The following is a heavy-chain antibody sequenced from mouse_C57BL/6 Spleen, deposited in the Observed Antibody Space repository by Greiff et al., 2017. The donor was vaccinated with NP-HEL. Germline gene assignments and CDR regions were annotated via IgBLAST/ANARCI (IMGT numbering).Heavy chain of an antibody. J-gene: IGHJ1*03. CDR1: GYTFTEYT. Sequence: QVQLQQSGAELVKPGASVKLSCKASGYTFTEYTIHWVKQRSGQGLEWIGWFYPGSGSIKYNEKFKDKATLTADKSSSTVYMELSRLTSEDSAVYFCARPPIITTVVAKDWYFDVWGTGTTVTVSS. D-gene: IGHD1-1*01. CDR3: ARPPIITTVVAKDWYFDV. CDR2: FYPGSGSI. V-gene: IGHV1-62-2*01.